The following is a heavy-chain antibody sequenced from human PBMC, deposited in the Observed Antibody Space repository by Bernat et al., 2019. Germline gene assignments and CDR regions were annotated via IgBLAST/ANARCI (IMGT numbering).Heavy chain of an antibody. V-gene: IGHV3-15*01. CDR2: IKSKTDGGTP. D-gene: IGHD3-22*01. CDR3: TSRHPYYYDSSGWDY. CDR1: GSTFSNAG. J-gene: IGHJ4*01. Sequence: EVQLVESGGGLVKPGGSLRLSVAASGSTFSNAGMSWVRPAPGKGLEWVGRIKSKTDGGTPDYAAPVKGSFTISRDDSKNTLYLQMNSLKTEDTAVYYCTSRHPYYYDSSGWDYWGQEPWSPSPQ.